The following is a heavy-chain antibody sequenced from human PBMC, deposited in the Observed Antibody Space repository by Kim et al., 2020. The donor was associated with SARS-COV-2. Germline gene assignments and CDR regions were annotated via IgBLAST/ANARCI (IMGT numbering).Heavy chain of an antibody. J-gene: IGHJ4*02. CDR2: ISSSGSTI. Sequence: GGSLRLSCAASGFTFSSFEMTWVRQAPGKGLEWVSYISSSGSTIYYADSVKGRFTISRDNAKNSLYLQMNSLRAEDTAVYYCARDSPGDSIDYWGQGTLVTDSS. D-gene: IGHD2-21*02. CDR3: ARDSPGDSIDY. V-gene: IGHV3-48*03. CDR1: GFTFSSFE.